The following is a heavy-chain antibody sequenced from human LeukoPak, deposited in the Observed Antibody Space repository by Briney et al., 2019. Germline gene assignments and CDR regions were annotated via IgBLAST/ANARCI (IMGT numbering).Heavy chain of an antibody. D-gene: IGHD3-10*01. CDR3: ARVRNGAPNYYYYMDV. J-gene: IGHJ6*03. V-gene: IGHV3-21*01. CDR2: SSSSSSYI. CDR1: GFTFSSYS. Sequence: GGSLRLSCAASGFTFSSYSMNWVRQAPGKGLEWVSSSSSSSSYIYYADPVKGRFTISRDNAKNSLYLQMNSLRAEDTAVYYCARVRNGAPNYYYYMDVWGKGTTVTVSS.